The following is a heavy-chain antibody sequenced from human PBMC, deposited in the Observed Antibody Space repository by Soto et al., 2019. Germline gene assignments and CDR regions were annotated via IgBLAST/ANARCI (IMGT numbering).Heavy chain of an antibody. CDR2: TYYRSKWYN. J-gene: IGHJ6*02. CDR3: ARANLTYYDFWSGYYYYYGMDV. D-gene: IGHD3-3*01. CDR1: GVSVSSNSAA. V-gene: IGHV6-1*01. Sequence: SQTLSLTCAISGVSVSSNSAAWNWIRQSPSRGLEWLGRTYYRSKWYNDYAVSVKSRITINPDTSKNQFSLQLNSATPEDTAVYYCARANLTYYDFWSGYYYYYGMDVWGHGTTITVYS.